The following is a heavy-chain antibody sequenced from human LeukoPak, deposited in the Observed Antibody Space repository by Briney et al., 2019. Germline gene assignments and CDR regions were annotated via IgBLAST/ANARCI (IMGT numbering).Heavy chain of an antibody. V-gene: IGHV1-18*01. D-gene: IGHD5-24*01. CDR2: ISAYNGNT. CDR1: GYTFTSYG. J-gene: IGHJ4*02. Sequence: GASVKVSCKASGYTFTSYGISWVRQAPGQGLEWMGWISAYNGNTNYAQKPQGRVTMTTDTSTSTAYMELRSLRSDDTAVYYCARQKLGRWLQSQGDFDYWGQGTLVTVSS. CDR3: ARQKLGRWLQSQGDFDY.